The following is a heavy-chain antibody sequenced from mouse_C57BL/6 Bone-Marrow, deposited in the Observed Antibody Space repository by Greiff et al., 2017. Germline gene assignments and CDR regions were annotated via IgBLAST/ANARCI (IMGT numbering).Heavy chain of an antibody. CDR1: GYTFTEYT. CDR3: ARHEEGLLPRRGYFDY. CDR2: FYPGSGSI. D-gene: IGHD1-1*01. Sequence: QVQLQQSGAELVKPGASVKLSCKASGYTFTEYTIHWVKQRSGQGLEWIGWFYPGSGSIKYNEKFKDKATLTADKSSSTVYMELSRLTSEDSAVYFCARHEEGLLPRRGYFDYWGQGTTLTVSS. J-gene: IGHJ2*01. V-gene: IGHV1-62-2*01.